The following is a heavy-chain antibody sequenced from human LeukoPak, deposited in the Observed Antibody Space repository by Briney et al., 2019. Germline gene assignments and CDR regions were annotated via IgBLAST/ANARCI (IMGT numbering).Heavy chain of an antibody. CDR1: GGSFSGYY. D-gene: IGHD3-22*01. J-gene: IGHJ4*02. CDR3: AREGPEYYYDSSSLWDY. V-gene: IGHV4-34*01. Sequence: PSETLSLTCAGYGGSFSGYYWSWIRQPPGKGLEWIGEINHSGSTNYNPSLKSRVTISVDTSKNQFSLKLSSVTAADTAVYYCAREGPEYYYDSSSLWDYWGQGTLVTVSS. CDR2: INHSGST.